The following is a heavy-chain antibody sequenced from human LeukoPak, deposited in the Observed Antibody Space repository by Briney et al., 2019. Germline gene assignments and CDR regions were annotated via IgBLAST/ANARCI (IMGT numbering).Heavy chain of an antibody. V-gene: IGHV3-74*01. CDR1: GFTFNTYW. CDR3: AKDRYDSSEGWIDY. J-gene: IGHJ4*02. CDR2: INPDGSST. Sequence: GGSLRLSCAASGFTFNTYWMYWVRQDPEKGLVWVSRINPDGSSTSYADSVKGRFTISRDNSKNTLYLQMNSLRAEDTAVYYCAKDRYDSSEGWIDYWGQGTLVTVSS. D-gene: IGHD3-22*01.